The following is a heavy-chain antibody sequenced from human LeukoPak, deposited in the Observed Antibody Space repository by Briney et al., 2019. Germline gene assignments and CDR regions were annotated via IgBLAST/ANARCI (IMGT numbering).Heavy chain of an antibody. CDR1: GYTFSGHY. CDR2: INPNSVGT. D-gene: IGHD5-18*01. Sequence: AAVKVSCKASGYTFSGHYIHWVRQAPGQGLEWMGWINPNSVGTNYAQKFQGRVTMTRDTSISTAYMELSSLRSDAPAVYYCARVPAGYGPYYFDYWGQGTLVTVSS. J-gene: IGHJ4*02. CDR3: ARVPAGYGPYYFDY. V-gene: IGHV1-2*02.